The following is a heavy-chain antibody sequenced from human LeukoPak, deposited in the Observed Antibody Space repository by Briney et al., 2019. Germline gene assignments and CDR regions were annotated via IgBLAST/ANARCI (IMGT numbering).Heavy chain of an antibody. CDR3: ARAQITMIADY. CDR1: GFTFSSYA. Sequence: GGSLRLSCAASGFTFSSYAMHWVRQAPGKGLEWVAVISYDGSNKYYADSVKGRFTISRDNSKNTLYLQMNSLRAEDTAVYYCARAQITMIADYWGQGTLVTVSS. V-gene: IGHV3-30*04. J-gene: IGHJ4*02. D-gene: IGHD3-22*01. CDR2: ISYDGSNK.